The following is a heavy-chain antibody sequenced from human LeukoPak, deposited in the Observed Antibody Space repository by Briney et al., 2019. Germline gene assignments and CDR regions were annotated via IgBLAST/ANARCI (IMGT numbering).Heavy chain of an antibody. Sequence: AGSLRLSCAASEFTFSSYAMHWVRQAPGKGLEWVAAISFDGNNEYYADSVKGRFTISRDNSKNTLYLQMNSLRAEDTAVYYCANIIRKYTSGYYYFDYWGQGTLVTVSS. CDR2: ISFDGNNE. J-gene: IGHJ4*02. CDR3: ANIIRKYTSGYYYFDY. D-gene: IGHD6-25*01. CDR1: EFTFSSYA. V-gene: IGHV3-30-3*01.